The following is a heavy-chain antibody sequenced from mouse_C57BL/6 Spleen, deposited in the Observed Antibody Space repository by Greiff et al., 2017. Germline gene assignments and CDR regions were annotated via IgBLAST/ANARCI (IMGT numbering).Heavy chain of an antibody. Sequence: QVQLKQSGPELVKPGASVKISCKASCYAFRSSWMNWVKQRPGKGLEWIGRIYPGDGYTNYNGKFKGKATLTADKSSSTAYMQLSSLTSEDSAVYVCARRRIYDDYDVWGLDYWGQGTTLTVSS. CDR2: IYPGDGYT. D-gene: IGHD2-4*01. V-gene: IGHV1-82*01. CDR3: ARRRIYDDYDVWGLDY. CDR1: CYAFRSSW. J-gene: IGHJ2*01.